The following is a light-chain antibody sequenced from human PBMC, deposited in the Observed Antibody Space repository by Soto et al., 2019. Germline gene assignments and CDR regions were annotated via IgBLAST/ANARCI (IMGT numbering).Light chain of an antibody. CDR2: DAS. CDR1: QSISSW. V-gene: IGKV1-5*01. J-gene: IGKJ3*01. CDR3: QQYNSYPFT. Sequence: DIRLTQSPSTLSASVEDRVTITCRASQSISSWLAWYQQKPGKAPKLLIYDASSLESGVPSRFSGSGSGTEFTLTISSLQPDDFATYYCQQYNSYPFTFGPGTKVDIK.